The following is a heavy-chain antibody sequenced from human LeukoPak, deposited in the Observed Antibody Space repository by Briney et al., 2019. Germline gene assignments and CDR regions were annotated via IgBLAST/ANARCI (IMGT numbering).Heavy chain of an antibody. V-gene: IGHV1-2*04. J-gene: IGHJ6*02. CDR1: GYTFTGYY. CDR2: INPNSGGT. Sequence: ASVKVSCKASGYTFTGYYMHWVRQAPGQGLEWMGWINPNSGGTNYAQKFQGWVTMTRDTSISTAYMELSSLRSEDTAVYYCARDLRMGGTWGYYYGMDVWGQGTTVTVSS. CDR3: ARDLRMGGTWGYYYGMDV. D-gene: IGHD1-26*01.